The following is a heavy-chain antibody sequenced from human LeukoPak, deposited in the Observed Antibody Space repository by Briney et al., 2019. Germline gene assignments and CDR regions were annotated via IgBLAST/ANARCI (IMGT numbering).Heavy chain of an antibody. CDR3: ARDPIVVVVAATPFDY. CDR2: ISTYNGNT. V-gene: IGHV1-18*01. Sequence: ASVKVSCKASGYTFTSHGISWVRQAPGQGLEWMGWISTYNGNTNYAQKLQGRVSMTTDTSTSTAYMDLRSLRSDDTAVYYCARDPIVVVVAATPFDYWGQGTLVTVSS. J-gene: IGHJ4*02. D-gene: IGHD2-15*01. CDR1: GYTFTSHG.